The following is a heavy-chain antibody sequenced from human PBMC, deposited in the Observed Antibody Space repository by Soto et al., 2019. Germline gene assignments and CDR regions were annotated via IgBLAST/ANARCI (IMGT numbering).Heavy chain of an antibody. V-gene: IGHV1-18*01. Sequence: QVQLVQSGDEVKKPGASVKVSCKASGYTCTNYGISWVRQAPGQGLERMGWISPYNGNTKYPQKLQGRVTMTTDTSTRTSYMELRSLRSDDTAVYFCARDGDRCTSTRCSPWPDTHFELWGRGTLVTVSS. CDR3: ARDGDRCTSTRCSPWPDTHFEL. CDR1: GYTCTNYG. D-gene: IGHD2-2*01. J-gene: IGHJ2*01. CDR2: ISPYNGNT.